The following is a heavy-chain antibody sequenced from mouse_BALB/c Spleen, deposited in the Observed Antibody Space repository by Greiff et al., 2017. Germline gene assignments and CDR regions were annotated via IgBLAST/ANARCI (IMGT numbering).Heavy chain of an antibody. Sequence: EVKLMESGGGLVQPGGSRKLSCAASGFTFSSFGMHWVRQAPEKGLEWVAYISSGSSTIYYADTVKGRFTISRDNPKNTLFLQMTSLRSEDTAMYYCAREEDAMDYWGQGTSVTVSS. J-gene: IGHJ4*01. V-gene: IGHV5-17*02. CDR3: AREEDAMDY. CDR2: ISSGSSTI. CDR1: GFTFSSFG.